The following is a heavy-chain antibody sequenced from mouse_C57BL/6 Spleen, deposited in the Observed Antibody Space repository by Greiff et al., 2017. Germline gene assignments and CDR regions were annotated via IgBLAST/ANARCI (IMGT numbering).Heavy chain of an antibody. V-gene: IGHV1-55*01. Sequence: QVQLQQPGAELVKPGASVKMSCKASGYTFTSYWITWVKQRPGQGLEWIGDIYPGSGSTKYNEKFKSKATLTLDTASSTAYMHLSILTSEDSAFYYCARGDLLWLRDGYYYAMDYWGQGTSVTVSS. CDR3: ARGDLLWLRDGYYYAMDY. D-gene: IGHD2-2*01. CDR2: IYPGSGST. J-gene: IGHJ4*01. CDR1: GYTFTSYW.